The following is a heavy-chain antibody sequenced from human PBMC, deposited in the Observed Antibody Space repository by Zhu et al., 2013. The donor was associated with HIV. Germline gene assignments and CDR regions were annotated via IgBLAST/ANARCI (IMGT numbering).Heavy chain of an antibody. CDR3: ARSFGVVITXLYYFHY. V-gene: IGHV1-2*02. D-gene: IGHD3-3*01. J-gene: IGHJ4*02. CDR2: INPNSGGT. CDR1: GHTFTGYY. Sequence: VHLLQSGAEVKKPGASVKVSCKASGHTFTGYYMHWVRQAPGQGLEWMGWINPNSGGTNYAQKFQGRVTMTRDTSISTAYMELNRLRSDDTAVYYCARSFGVVITXLYYFHYWAREPWSPSPQ.